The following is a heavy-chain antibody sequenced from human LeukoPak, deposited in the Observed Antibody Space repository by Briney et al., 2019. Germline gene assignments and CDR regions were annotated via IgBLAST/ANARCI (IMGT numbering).Heavy chain of an antibody. V-gene: IGHV6-1*01. CDR1: GDSVSSNSAA. Sequence: SQTLSLTCALSGDSVSSNSAAWTWIRQSPSRGLEWLGRTYYRSKWYNDYAVSVKSRITINPDTSKNQFSLQLNSVTPEDTAVYYCARVRLLAAEFDPWGQGTLVTVSS. CDR3: ARVRLLAAEFDP. J-gene: IGHJ5*02. CDR2: TYYRSKWYN. D-gene: IGHD6-25*01.